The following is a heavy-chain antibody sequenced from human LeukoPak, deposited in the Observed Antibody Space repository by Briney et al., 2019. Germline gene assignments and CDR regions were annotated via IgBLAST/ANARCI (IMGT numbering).Heavy chain of an antibody. V-gene: IGHV3-7*01. CDR3: ARVRWFGELSPLDY. CDR2: IKQDGSEK. D-gene: IGHD3-10*01. CDR1: GFTFSSYW. Sequence: GGSLRLSCAASGFTFSSYWMSWVRQAPGKGLEWVANIKQDGSEKYYVDSVKGRFTISRDNAKNSLYLQMNSLRAEDTAVYDCARVRWFGELSPLDYWGQGTLVTVSS. J-gene: IGHJ4*02.